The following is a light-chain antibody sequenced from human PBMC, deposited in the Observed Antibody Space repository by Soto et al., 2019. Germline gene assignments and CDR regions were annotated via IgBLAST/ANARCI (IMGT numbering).Light chain of an antibody. CDR1: QSVSSN. CDR3: LQDYNYPYT. CDR2: DVS. Sequence: EIVMTQSPATLSVSPGERATLSCRASQSVSSNFAWYQQRPAQAPRLLIYDVSTRATGVPTRFSGSGSGTEFTLTISSLQSEDFAVYYCLQDYNYPYTFGQGTKLEIK. J-gene: IGKJ2*01. V-gene: IGKV3D-15*01.